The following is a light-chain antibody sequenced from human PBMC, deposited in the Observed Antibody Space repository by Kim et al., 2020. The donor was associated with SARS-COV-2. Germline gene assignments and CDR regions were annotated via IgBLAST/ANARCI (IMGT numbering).Light chain of an antibody. CDR2: KAS. CDR1: QSISSW. CDR3: QQYDTFWA. J-gene: IGKJ1*01. Sequence: DIQMTQSPSTLSASIGDRVTITCRASQSISSWLAWYQQKPGKAPKLLIYKASSLGSGVPSRFSGSGSGTEFTLTISSLQPEDFATYYCQQYDTFWAFGQGTKVEIK. V-gene: IGKV1-5*03.